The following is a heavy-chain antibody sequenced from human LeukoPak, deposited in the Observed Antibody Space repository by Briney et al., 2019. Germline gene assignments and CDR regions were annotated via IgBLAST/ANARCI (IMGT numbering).Heavy chain of an antibody. CDR1: GYTFTSYD. J-gene: IGHJ5*02. Sequence: VSVKVSCKASGYTFTSYDINWVRQATGQGLEWMGWMNPNSGNTGYAQKFQGRVTMTRNTSISTAYMELSSLRSEDTAVYYCARAGIGYCSGGSCYGENWFDPWGQGTLVTVSS. CDR3: ARAGIGYCSGGSCYGENWFDP. V-gene: IGHV1-8*01. D-gene: IGHD2-15*01. CDR2: MNPNSGNT.